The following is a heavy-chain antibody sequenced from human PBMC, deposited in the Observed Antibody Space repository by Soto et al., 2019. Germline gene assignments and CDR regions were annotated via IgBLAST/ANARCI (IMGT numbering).Heavy chain of an antibody. CDR1: GYTFTSYG. J-gene: IGHJ6*02. Sequence: QVQLVQSGAEVKKPGASVKVSCKASGYTFTSYGISWVRQAPGQGLEWMGWISAYNGNTNYAQKLQGRVTMTTDTSTSTAYRELRSLRSDDTAVYYCARYDFWSGYLDYYYGMDVWGQGTTVTVSS. D-gene: IGHD3-3*01. CDR3: ARYDFWSGYLDYYYGMDV. CDR2: ISAYNGNT. V-gene: IGHV1-18*01.